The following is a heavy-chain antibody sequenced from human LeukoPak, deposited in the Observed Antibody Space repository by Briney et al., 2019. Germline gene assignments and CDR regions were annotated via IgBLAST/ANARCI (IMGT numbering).Heavy chain of an antibody. CDR1: GYTFTSYA. V-gene: IGHV7-4-1*02. J-gene: IGHJ4*02. D-gene: IGHD3-16*01. CDR3: ARNHYDYVWGSYIAYYFDY. CDR2: INTNTGNP. Sequence: ASVKVSCKASGYTFTSYAMNWVRQAPGQGLEWMGWINTNTGNPTYAQGFTGRFVFSLDTSVSTAYLQISSLKAEDTAVYYCARNHYDYVWGSYIAYYFDYWGQGTLVTVSS.